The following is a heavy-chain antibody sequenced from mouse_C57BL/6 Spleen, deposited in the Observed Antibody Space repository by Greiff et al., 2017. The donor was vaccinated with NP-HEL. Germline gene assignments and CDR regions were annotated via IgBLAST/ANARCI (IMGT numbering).Heavy chain of an antibody. J-gene: IGHJ2*01. D-gene: IGHD1-1*01. CDR2: IDPNSGGT. V-gene: IGHV1-72*01. CDR1: GYTFTSYW. CDR3: ARTTVVTSYYFDY. Sequence: QVHVKQSGAELVKPGASVKLSCKASGYTFTSYWMHWVKQRPGRGLEWIGRIDPNSGGTKYNEKFKSKATLTVDKPSSTAYMQLSSLTSEDSAVYYCARTTVVTSYYFDYWGQGTTLTVSS.